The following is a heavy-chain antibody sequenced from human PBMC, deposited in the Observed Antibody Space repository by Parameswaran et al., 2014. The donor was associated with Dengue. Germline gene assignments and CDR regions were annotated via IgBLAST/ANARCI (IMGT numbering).Heavy chain of an antibody. CDR3: ASMALTYGDYGSDAFDI. Sequence: RWIRQPPGKGLEWIGYIYYSGSTYYNPSLKSRVTISVDTSKNQFSLKLSSVTAADTAVYYCASMALTYGDYGSDAFDIWGQGTMVTVSS. CDR2: IYYSGST. V-gene: IGHV4-31*02. J-gene: IGHJ3*02. D-gene: IGHD4-17*01.